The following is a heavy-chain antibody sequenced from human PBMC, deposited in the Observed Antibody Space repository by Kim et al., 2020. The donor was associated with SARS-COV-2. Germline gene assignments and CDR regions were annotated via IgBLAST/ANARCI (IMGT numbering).Heavy chain of an antibody. CDR2: IYSKTGET. V-gene: IGHV1-2*02. D-gene: IGHD2-2*01. J-gene: IGHJ4*02. CDR1: GYTFTDYV. CDR3: ARDFKGTSNWECDY. Sequence: ASVKVSCKASGYTFTDYVLHWVRQAPGRGLEWLGWIYSKTGETKYTQRFQDRVTLTRDRSISTAYMELSGLGSDDTAVYYCARDFKGTSNWECDYWGQGTLVTVSS.